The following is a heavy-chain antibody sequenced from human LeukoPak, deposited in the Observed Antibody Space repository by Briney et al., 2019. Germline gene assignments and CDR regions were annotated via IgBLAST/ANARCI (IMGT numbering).Heavy chain of an antibody. D-gene: IGHD1-7*01. CDR2: MSPNSGDT. Sequence: ASVKVSCKASGYTFTSYDFNWVRQATGQRPEWMGWMSPNSGDTGYAQKFQDRVTMTRNTSISTAYMELSSLRSEDTAVYYCARKELGPHYYGMDVWGQGTTVTVSS. CDR3: ARKELGPHYYGMDV. V-gene: IGHV1-8*01. CDR1: GYTFTSYD. J-gene: IGHJ6*02.